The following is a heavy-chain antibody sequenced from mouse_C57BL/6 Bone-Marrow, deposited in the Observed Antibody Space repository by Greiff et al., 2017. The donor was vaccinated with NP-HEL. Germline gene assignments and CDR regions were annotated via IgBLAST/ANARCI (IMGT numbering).Heavy chain of an antibody. CDR3: ARIPSITTVGPYWYFDV. J-gene: IGHJ1*03. Sequence: EVMLVESGGGLVQPGGSLSLSCAASGFTFTDYYMSWVRQPPGKALEWLGFIRNKANGYTTEYSASVKGRFTISRDNSQSILYLQMNALRAEDSATYYCARIPSITTVGPYWYFDVWGTGTTVTVSS. D-gene: IGHD1-1*01. CDR1: GFTFTDYY. CDR2: IRNKANGYTT. V-gene: IGHV7-3*01.